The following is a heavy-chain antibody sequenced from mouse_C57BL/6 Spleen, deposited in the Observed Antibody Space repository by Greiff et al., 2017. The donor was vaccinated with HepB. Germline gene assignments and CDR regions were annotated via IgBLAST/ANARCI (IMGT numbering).Heavy chain of an antibody. CDR2: INPNNGGT. CDR1: GYTFTDYY. D-gene: IGHD2-4*01. CDR3: ARGGYDYAWFAY. Sequence: EVQLQQSGPELVKPGASVKISCKASGYTFTDYYMNWVKQSHGKSLEWIGDINPNNGGTSYNQKFKGKATLTVDTSSSTAYMELRSLTSEDSAVYDCARGGYDYAWFAYWGQGTLVTVSA. J-gene: IGHJ3*01. V-gene: IGHV1-26*01.